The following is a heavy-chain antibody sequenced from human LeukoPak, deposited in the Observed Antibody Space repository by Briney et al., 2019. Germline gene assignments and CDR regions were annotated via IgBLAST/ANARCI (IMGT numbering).Heavy chain of an antibody. V-gene: IGHV3-11*06. CDR1: GFTFSDYY. J-gene: IGHJ6*04. CDR3: ARDSPIVVVPAASVAHYYGMDV. CDR2: ISSSSSYT. D-gene: IGHD2-2*01. Sequence: PGGSLRLSCAASGFTFSDYYMSWIRQAPGKGLEWVSYISSSSSYTNYADSVKGRFTISRDNAKNSLYLQMNSLRAEDTAVCYCARDSPIVVVPAASVAHYYGMDVWGKGTTVTVSS.